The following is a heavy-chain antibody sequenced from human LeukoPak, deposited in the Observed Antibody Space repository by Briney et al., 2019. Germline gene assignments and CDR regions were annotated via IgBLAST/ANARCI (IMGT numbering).Heavy chain of an antibody. D-gene: IGHD2-2*01. CDR2: IYYSGST. Sequence: SETLSLTCTVSGYSISSGYYWGWIRQPPGKGLEWIGSIYYSGSTYYNPSLKSRVTISVDTSKNQFSLKLSSVTAADTAVYYCARAVRGYCSSTSCYVGRWFDPWGQGTLVTVSS. J-gene: IGHJ5*02. V-gene: IGHV4-38-2*02. CDR1: GYSISSGYY. CDR3: ARAVRGYCSSTSCYVGRWFDP.